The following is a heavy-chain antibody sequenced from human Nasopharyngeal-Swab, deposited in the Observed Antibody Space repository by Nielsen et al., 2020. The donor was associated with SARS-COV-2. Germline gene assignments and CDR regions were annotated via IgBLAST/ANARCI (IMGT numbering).Heavy chain of an antibody. J-gene: IGHJ4*02. CDR1: GFTFSDYY. V-gene: IGHV3-11*01. CDR3: ARARGYSGYGFDY. D-gene: IGHD5-12*01. CDR2: ISSSGSTI. Sequence: LKISCAASGFTFSDYYMSWIHQAPGKGLEWVSYISSSGSTIYYADSVKGRFTISRDNAKNSLYLQMNSLRAEDTAVYYCARARGYSGYGFDYWGQGTLVTVSS.